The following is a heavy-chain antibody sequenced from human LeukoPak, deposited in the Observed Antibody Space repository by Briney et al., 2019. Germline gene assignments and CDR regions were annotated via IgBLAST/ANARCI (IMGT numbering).Heavy chain of an antibody. Sequence: ASVKVSCKASGYTFTSYGISWVRQAPGQGLEWMGWISAYNGNTNYAQKLQGRVTMTTDTSTSTAYMELRSLRSDDTAVYYCARDPPSGSSYYYYGMDVWGQGTTVTVSS. CDR3: ARDPPSGSSYYYYGMDV. CDR2: ISAYNGNT. D-gene: IGHD1-26*01. V-gene: IGHV1-18*01. J-gene: IGHJ6*02. CDR1: GYTFTSYG.